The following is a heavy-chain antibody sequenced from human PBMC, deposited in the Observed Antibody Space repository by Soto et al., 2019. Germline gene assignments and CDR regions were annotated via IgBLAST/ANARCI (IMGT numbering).Heavy chain of an antibody. CDR3: AKGSLVGWYFDL. J-gene: IGHJ2*01. V-gene: IGHV3-23*01. CDR2: ISGSGGST. CDR1: GFTFSSYA. Sequence: EVQLLESGGGLVQPGGSLRLSCAASGFTFSSYAMSWVRQAPGKGREWVSAISGSGGSTYYADSVKGRFTSSRDNSKNTLYLQMNSLRAEDTAVYYCAKGSLVGWYFDLWGRGTLVTVSS.